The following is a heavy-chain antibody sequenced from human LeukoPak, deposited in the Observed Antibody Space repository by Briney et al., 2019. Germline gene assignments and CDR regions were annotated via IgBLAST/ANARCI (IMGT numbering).Heavy chain of an antibody. CDR1: GFTFKNFA. D-gene: IGHD3-9*01. CDR3: ARQPKVLRYFDWSGFYFDY. V-gene: IGHV3-30-3*01. J-gene: IGHJ4*02. CDR2: ISYDGSNK. Sequence: GGSLRLSCAASGFTFKNFAMHWVRQAPGKGLAWVAVISYDGSNKYYADSVKGRFTISRDNSKNTLYLQMNSLRAEDTAVYYCARQPKVLRYFDWSGFYFDYWGQGTLVTVSS.